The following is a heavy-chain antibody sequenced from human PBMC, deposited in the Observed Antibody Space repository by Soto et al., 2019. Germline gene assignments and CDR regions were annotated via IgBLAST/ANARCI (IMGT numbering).Heavy chain of an antibody. CDR2: ISSSSSYI. V-gene: IGHV3-21*01. J-gene: IGHJ4*02. D-gene: IGHD3-22*01. CDR1: GFTFTTYT. CDR3: ARSSGYSNTNDY. Sequence: GGSLRLSCAGSGFTFTTYTMNWVRQAPGKGLEWVSSISSSSSYIYYADSVKGRFTISRDNANKSLFLQMISLRAEDTAVYYCARSSGYSNTNDYWGQGTLVTVSS.